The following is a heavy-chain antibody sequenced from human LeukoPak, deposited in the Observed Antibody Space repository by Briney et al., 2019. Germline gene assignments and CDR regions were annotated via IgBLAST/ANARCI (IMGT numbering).Heavy chain of an antibody. CDR1: GGSFSGYY. J-gene: IGHJ5*02. D-gene: IGHD2-15*01. CDR3: ARLRIFEGFDP. Sequence: SETLSLTCAVYGGSFSGYYWSWIRQPPGKGLEWIGEINHSGSTNYNPSLKSRVTISVDTSKNQFSLKLSSVTAADTAVYYCARLRIFEGFDPWGQGTLVTVSS. V-gene: IGHV4-34*01. CDR2: INHSGST.